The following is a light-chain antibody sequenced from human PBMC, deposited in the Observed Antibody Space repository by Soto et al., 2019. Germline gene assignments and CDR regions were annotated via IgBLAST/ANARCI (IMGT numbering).Light chain of an antibody. Sequence: DIQMTQSPSTLSASVGDRVTITCRASQRISSWLAWYQQKPGKAPKLLIYKASSLESGVPSRFSGNGSGTEFTLTISSLQPDDFATYYCQQYNSYSWTFGQGTKVEIK. V-gene: IGKV1-5*03. CDR1: QRISSW. J-gene: IGKJ1*01. CDR2: KAS. CDR3: QQYNSYSWT.